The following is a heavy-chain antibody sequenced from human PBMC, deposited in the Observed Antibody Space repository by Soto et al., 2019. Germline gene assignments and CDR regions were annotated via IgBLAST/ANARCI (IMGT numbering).Heavy chain of an antibody. D-gene: IGHD3-3*01. CDR1: GYTFTSYD. V-gene: IGHV1-8*01. J-gene: IGHJ6*03. Sequence: ASVKVSCKASGYTFTSYDINWVRQATGQGLEWMGWMNPNSGNTGYAQKFQGRVTMTRNTSISTAYMELSSLRSEDTAVYYCARGPGITIFGSYHYYMDVWGKGTTVTLSS. CDR3: ARGPGITIFGSYHYYMDV. CDR2: MNPNSGNT.